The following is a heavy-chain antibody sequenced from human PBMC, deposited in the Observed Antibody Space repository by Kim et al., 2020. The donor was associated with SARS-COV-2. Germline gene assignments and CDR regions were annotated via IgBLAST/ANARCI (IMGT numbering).Heavy chain of an antibody. CDR3: ARGRIQHHGMDV. CDR1: GGSFSGYY. V-gene: IGHV4-34*01. Sequence: SETLSLTCAVYGGSFSGYYWSWIRQPPGKGLEWIGEINHSGSTNYNPSLKSRVTISVDTSKNQFSLKLSSVTAADTAVYYCARGRIQHHGMDVWGQGTTVTVSS. J-gene: IGHJ6*02. D-gene: IGHD5-18*01. CDR2: INHSGST.